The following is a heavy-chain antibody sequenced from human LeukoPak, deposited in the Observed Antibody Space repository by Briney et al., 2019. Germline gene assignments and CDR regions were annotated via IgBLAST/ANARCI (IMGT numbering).Heavy chain of an antibody. D-gene: IGHD1-20*01. J-gene: IGHJ5*02. CDR2: INYSGST. Sequence: SETLSLTCAVYGGSFSGYYWSWIRQPPGQGLEWIGEINYSGSTKYNPSLKSRVTISLDTSKNQFSLNLSAVTAADTAVYYCATCSSITCQSARWFDPWGQGTLVTVSS. CDR1: GGSFSGYY. V-gene: IGHV4-34*01. CDR3: ATCSSITCQSARWFDP.